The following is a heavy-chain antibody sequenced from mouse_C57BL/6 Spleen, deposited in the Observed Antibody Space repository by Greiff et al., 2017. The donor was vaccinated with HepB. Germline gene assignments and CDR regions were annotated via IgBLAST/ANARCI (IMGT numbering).Heavy chain of an antibody. V-gene: IGHV1-47*01. D-gene: IGHD4-1*01. Sequence: QVHVKQSGAELVKPGASVKMSCKASGYTFTTYPIEWMKQNHGKSLEWIGNFHPYNDDTKYNEKFKGKATLTVEKSSSTVHLELSRLTSDDSAVYYCARGGWDEDFDYWGQGTTLTVSS. J-gene: IGHJ2*01. CDR2: FHPYNDDT. CDR3: ARGGWDEDFDY. CDR1: GYTFTTYP.